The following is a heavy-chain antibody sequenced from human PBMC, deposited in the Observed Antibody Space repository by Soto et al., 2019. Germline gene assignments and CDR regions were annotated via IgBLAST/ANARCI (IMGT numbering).Heavy chain of an antibody. D-gene: IGHD3-10*01. V-gene: IGHV1-69*13. CDR1: GGTFSSYA. J-gene: IGHJ3*02. Sequence: GASVKVSCKASGGTFSSYAISWVRQAPGQGLEWMGGIIPIFGTANYAQKFQGRVTITADESTSTAYMELSSLRSEDTAVYYCAGALTGGVDAFDIWGQGTMVTVSS. CDR2: IIPIFGTA. CDR3: AGALTGGVDAFDI.